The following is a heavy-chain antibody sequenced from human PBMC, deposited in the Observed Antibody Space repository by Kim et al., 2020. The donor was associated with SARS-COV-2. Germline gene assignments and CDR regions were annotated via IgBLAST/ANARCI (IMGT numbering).Heavy chain of an antibody. J-gene: IGHJ5*02. D-gene: IGHD5-12*01. Sequence: GGSLRLSCAASGFTVRSNYMSWVRQAPGKGLEWVSIIYSGGDTYYADSVKGRFTISRDDSKNTLYLQMNSLTAEDTAMYYCARERDVVAQNWFDRWGQGTLVAVSS. CDR1: GFTVRSNY. CDR2: IYSGGDT. CDR3: ARERDVVAQNWFDR. V-gene: IGHV3-53*01.